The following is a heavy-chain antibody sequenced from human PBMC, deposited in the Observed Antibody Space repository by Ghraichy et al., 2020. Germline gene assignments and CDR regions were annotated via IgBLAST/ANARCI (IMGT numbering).Heavy chain of an antibody. CDR3: AKVLAMYYYGSGSYSTFDM. CDR2: VSGSGGSK. CDR1: GFTFSSYA. V-gene: IGHV3-23*01. D-gene: IGHD3-10*01. Sequence: GSLRLSCAASGFTFSSYAMNWVRQAPGKGLEWVSAVSGSGGSKYYADSVKGRFTISRDNSKNTLYLQMNSLRVEDTAVYYCAKVLAMYYYGSGSYSTFDMRGQGTLVTVSS. J-gene: IGHJ3*02.